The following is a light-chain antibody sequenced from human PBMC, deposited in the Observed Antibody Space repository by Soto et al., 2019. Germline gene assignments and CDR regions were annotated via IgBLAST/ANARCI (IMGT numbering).Light chain of an antibody. Sequence: EIQLTQSPSSLSASVGERVTSTCRACQVISTYLVWYPQKHGRAPKLLIYDATSLLSGVPSRFSGSGSGTDFTLTISSLQPQDFATYCCQQSYRPPYTFGQGTKLETK. CDR3: QQSYRPPYT. CDR2: DAT. J-gene: IGKJ2*01. V-gene: IGKV1-39*01. CDR1: QVISTY.